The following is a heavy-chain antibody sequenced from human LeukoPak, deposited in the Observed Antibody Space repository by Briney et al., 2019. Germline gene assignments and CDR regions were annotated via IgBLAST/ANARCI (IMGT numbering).Heavy chain of an antibody. Sequence: GGSLRLSCAASGFTFSSYWMSWVRQAPWKGLEWVANIKQDGSEKYYVDSVKGRFTISRDNAKNSLYLQMNSLRAEDTAVYYCARVQNSSSWIYYYYYGMDVWGQGTTVTVSS. D-gene: IGHD6-13*01. CDR2: IKQDGSEK. CDR1: GFTFSSYW. J-gene: IGHJ6*02. CDR3: ARVQNSSSWIYYYYYGMDV. V-gene: IGHV3-7*01.